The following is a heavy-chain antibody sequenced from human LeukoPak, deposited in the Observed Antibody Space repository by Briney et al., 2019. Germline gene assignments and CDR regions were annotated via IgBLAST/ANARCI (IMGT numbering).Heavy chain of an antibody. CDR3: AGERITMARGTQYNWFDP. D-gene: IGHD3-10*01. CDR2: INPSGGST. CDR1: GYTFTSYY. J-gene: IGHJ5*02. Sequence: GASVKVSCKASGYTFTSYYMHWVRQAPGQGLEWMGIINPSGGSTSYAQKFQGRVTMTRDTSTSTVYMELSSLRSEDTAVYYCAGERITMARGTQYNWFDPWGQGTLVTVSS. V-gene: IGHV1-46*01.